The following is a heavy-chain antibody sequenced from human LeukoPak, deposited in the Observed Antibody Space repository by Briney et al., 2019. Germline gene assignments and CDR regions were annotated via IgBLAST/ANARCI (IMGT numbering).Heavy chain of an antibody. Sequence: ASVKVSCKASGYTFTRYGISWMRQAPGQGLEWMGWISGDNGNTKYAQRVQGRVTMSTDTPTTTAYMELGSLTSDDTVIYYCARSPLAGATRVDYWGQGTLVTVSS. CDR1: GYTFTRYG. V-gene: IGHV1-18*01. CDR3: ARSPLAGATRVDY. J-gene: IGHJ4*02. CDR2: ISGDNGNT. D-gene: IGHD1-26*01.